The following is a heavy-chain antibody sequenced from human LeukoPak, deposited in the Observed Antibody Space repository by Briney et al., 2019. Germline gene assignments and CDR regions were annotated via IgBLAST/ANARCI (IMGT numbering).Heavy chain of an antibody. D-gene: IGHD3-22*01. CDR1: GFTFDDYA. Sequence: GGSLRLSCAASGFTFDDYAMHWVRQAPGKGLEWVSGISWNSGSIGYADSVKGRFTISRDNAKNSLYLQMNSLRAEDTAVYYCARDLCDSSGYYPLFGYWGQGTLVTVSS. J-gene: IGHJ4*02. CDR2: ISWNSGSI. V-gene: IGHV3-9*01. CDR3: ARDLCDSSGYYPLFGY.